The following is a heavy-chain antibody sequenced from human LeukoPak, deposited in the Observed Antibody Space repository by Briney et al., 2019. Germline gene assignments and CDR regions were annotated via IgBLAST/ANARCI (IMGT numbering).Heavy chain of an antibody. CDR2: INTNTGNP. D-gene: IGHD4-17*01. CDR1: GYTFTSYA. J-gene: IGHJ6*03. V-gene: IGHV7-4-1*02. Sequence: GASVKVSCKASGYTFTSYAMNWVRQAPGQGLEWMGWINTNTGNPTYAQGFTGRFVFSLDTSVSTAYLQISSLKAEDTAVYYCASPLYGDYGYYYYYMDVWGKGTTVTVSS. CDR3: ASPLYGDYGYYYYYMDV.